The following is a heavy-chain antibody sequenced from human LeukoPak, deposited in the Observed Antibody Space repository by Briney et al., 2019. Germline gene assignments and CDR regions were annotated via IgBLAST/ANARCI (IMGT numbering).Heavy chain of an antibody. CDR1: GFTFSSYW. V-gene: IGHV3-7*01. CDR3: ARDKSYDSSGYYFEGAFDI. Sequence: GGSLRLSCAASGFTFSSYWMSWVRQAPGKGLEWVANIKQDGSEKYYVDSVKGRFTISRDNAKNSLYLQMNSLRAEDTAVYYCARDKSYDSSGYYFEGAFDIWGQGTMVTVSS. J-gene: IGHJ3*02. CDR2: IKQDGSEK. D-gene: IGHD3-22*01.